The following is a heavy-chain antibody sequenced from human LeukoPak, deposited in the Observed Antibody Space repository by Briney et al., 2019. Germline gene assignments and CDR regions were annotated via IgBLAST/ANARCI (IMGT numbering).Heavy chain of an antibody. CDR2: ISGDGGST. CDR3: AKAHNSGGYYFHY. D-gene: IGHD6-19*01. V-gene: IGHV3-43*02. CDR1: GFTFDDYA. Sequence: GGSLRLSCAASGFTFDDYAMHWVRQVPGRGLEWVSLISGDGGSTYYADSVKGRFTISRDNSKNSLHLQMNSLRTEDTALYYCAKAHNSGGYYFHYWGQGTLVTVSP. J-gene: IGHJ4*02.